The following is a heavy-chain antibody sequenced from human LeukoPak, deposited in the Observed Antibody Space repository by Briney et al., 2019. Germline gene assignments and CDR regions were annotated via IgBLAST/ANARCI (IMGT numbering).Heavy chain of an antibody. CDR3: ATKVVPAAIGWLQH. CDR2: ISGSGGST. D-gene: IGHD2-2*01. V-gene: IGHV3-23*01. J-gene: IGHJ1*01. CDR1: GFTFSSYA. Sequence: GGSLRLSCAASGFTFSSYAMGWVRQAPGKGLEWVSAISGSGGSTYYADSVKGRFTISRDNSKNTLYLQMNSLRAEDTAVYYCATKVVPAAIGWLQHWGQGTLVTVSS.